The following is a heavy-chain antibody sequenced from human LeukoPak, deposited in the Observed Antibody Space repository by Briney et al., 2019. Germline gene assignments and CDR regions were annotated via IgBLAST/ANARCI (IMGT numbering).Heavy chain of an antibody. CDR3: GEGH. Sequence: GGSLRLSCAASGFTFSNFAMIWVRQAPGKGLEWVSAISGSGDKTHYADPVKGRFTISRDNSKSVLYMQLNNLRLEDTAVYYCGEGHWGRGTLVTVSS. CDR2: ISGSGDKT. J-gene: IGHJ4*02. CDR1: GFTFSNFA. V-gene: IGHV3-23*01.